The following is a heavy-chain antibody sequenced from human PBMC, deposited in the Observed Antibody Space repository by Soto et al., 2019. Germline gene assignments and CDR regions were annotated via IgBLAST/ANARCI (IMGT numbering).Heavy chain of an antibody. V-gene: IGHV1-69*02. J-gene: IGHJ2*01. Sequence: QVQLVQSGAEVKKPGSSVKVSCTASGGTFSSYTISWVRQAPGQGLEWMGRIIPILGIANYAQKFQGRVTITADKSTRTAYMALRSLRSEDTAVYYCARALELGWYFDLWGRGTLVTVSS. CDR1: GGTFSSYT. CDR2: IIPILGIA. CDR3: ARALELGWYFDL. D-gene: IGHD7-27*01.